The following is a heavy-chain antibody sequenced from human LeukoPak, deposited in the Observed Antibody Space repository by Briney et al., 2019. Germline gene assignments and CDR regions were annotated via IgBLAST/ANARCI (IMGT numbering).Heavy chain of an antibody. CDR3: AKEGREQWLVGAGVFPHKYYFDY. CDR2: INPSGGST. CDR1: GYTFTSYY. Sequence: ASVKVSCKASGYTFTSYYMHWVRQAPGQGLEWMGIINPSGGSTSYAQKFQGRVTMTRDTSTSTVYMELSSLRSEDTAVYYCAKEGREQWLVGAGVFPHKYYFDYWGQGTLVTVSS. V-gene: IGHV1-46*01. D-gene: IGHD6-19*01. J-gene: IGHJ4*02.